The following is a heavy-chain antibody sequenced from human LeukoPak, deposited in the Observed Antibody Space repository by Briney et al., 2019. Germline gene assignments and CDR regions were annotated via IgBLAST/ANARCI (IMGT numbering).Heavy chain of an antibody. CDR2: INHSGST. J-gene: IGHJ4*02. V-gene: IGHV4-34*01. CDR3: ASDGRRRFSH. CDR1: GGSFSGNF. Sequence: SETLSLTCAVYGGSFSGNFWTWIRQPPGKGLEWVGEINHSGSTNYNPSLKSRVTISLDTSENQFSLKMSSVTAADTAVYYCASDGRRRFSHWGQGTLVTVSS.